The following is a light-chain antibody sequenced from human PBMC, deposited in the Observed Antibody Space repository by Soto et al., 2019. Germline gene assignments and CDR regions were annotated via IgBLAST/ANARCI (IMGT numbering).Light chain of an antibody. CDR3: QQSYSTPRT. V-gene: IGKV1-39*01. Sequence: DIQMTQSPSSLTPSXGDRVTISXXASQSISSYLNWYQQKPGKAPKLLIYAASSLQSGVPSRFSGSGSGTDFTLTISSLQPEDFATYYCQQSYSTPRTFGQGTKVDIK. CDR1: QSISSY. CDR2: AAS. J-gene: IGKJ1*01.